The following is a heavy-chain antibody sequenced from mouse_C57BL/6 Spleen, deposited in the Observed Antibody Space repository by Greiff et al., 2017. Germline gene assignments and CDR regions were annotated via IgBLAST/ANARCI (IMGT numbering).Heavy chain of an antibody. V-gene: IGHV3-6*01. CDR3: ASPNWDWFAY. CDR1: GYSITSGYY. D-gene: IGHD4-1*01. Sequence: EVKLEESGPGLVKPSQSLSLTCSVTGYSITSGYYWNWIRQFPGNKLEWMGYISYDGSNNYNPSLKNRISITRDTSKNQFFLKLNSVTTEDTATYYCASPNWDWFAYWGQGTLVTVSA. CDR2: ISYDGSN. J-gene: IGHJ3*01.